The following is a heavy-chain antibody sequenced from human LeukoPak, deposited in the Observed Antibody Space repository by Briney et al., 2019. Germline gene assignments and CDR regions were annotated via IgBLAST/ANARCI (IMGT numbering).Heavy chain of an antibody. J-gene: IGHJ5*02. V-gene: IGHV1-69*04. CDR2: IIPILGIA. D-gene: IGHD3-22*01. Sequence: SVKVSCKASGGTFSSYTISWVRQAPGQGLEWMGRIIPILGIANYAQKFQGRVTITADKSTSTAYMELSSLRSEDTAVYYCARDRDGSSDYYNWFDPWGQGTLVTVSS. CDR3: ARDRDGSSDYYNWFDP. CDR1: GGTFSSYT.